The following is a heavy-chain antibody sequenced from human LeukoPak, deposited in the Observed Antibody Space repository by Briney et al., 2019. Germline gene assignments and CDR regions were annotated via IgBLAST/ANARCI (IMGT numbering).Heavy chain of an antibody. CDR3: ARVSSGWSEFDY. J-gene: IGHJ4*02. CDR1: GGSISSYY. V-gene: IGHV4-59*01. D-gene: IGHD6-19*01. Sequence: SETLSLTCTVSGGSISSYYWSWIRQPPGKGLEWIGYIYYSGSTNYNPSLTSRVTISVDTSKNQFSLKLSSVTAAVTAVYYCARVSSGWSEFDYWGQGTLVTVSS. CDR2: IYYSGST.